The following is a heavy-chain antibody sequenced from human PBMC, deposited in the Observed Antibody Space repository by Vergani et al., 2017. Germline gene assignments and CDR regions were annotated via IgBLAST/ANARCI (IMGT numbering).Heavy chain of an antibody. J-gene: IGHJ6*03. CDR3: APYPVCGGYVILLDYCYMDV. Sequence: EVQLLESGGGLVQPGGSLRLSCAASGFTFSSYAMSWVRQAPGKGLEWVSAISGSGGSTYYADSVKGRFTISRDNSKNTLYLQMNSLRAEDTAVYYCAPYPVCGGYVILLDYCYMDVWGK. D-gene: IGHD5-12*01. V-gene: IGHV3-23*01. CDR2: ISGSGGST. CDR1: GFTFSSYA.